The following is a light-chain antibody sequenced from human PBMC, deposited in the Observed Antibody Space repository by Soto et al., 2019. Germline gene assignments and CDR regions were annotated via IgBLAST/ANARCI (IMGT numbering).Light chain of an antibody. CDR1: TSNIGNNG. V-gene: IGLV1-51*01. Sequence: QSVLTQPPSVSVAPGQKVTISCSGGTSNIGNNGVSWYQQFPGTAPKLLIYDNNKRPSGIPDRFSGSKSGTSATLDIAGLETGDEADYYCGSGDSSLSPGQVFGGGTKVTVL. J-gene: IGLJ3*02. CDR3: GSGDSSLSPGQV. CDR2: DNN.